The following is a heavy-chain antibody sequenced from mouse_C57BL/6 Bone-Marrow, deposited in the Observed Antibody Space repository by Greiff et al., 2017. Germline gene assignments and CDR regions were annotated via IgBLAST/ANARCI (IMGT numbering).Heavy chain of an antibody. CDR2: IDPENGDT. CDR1: GFNIKDDY. D-gene: IGHD1-1*01. CDR3: THFYYYGSSPAWFAY. Sequence: EVKLMESGAELVRPGASVKLSCTASGFNIKDDYMHWVKQRPEQGLEWIGWIDPENGDTEYASKFQGKATITADTSSNTAYLQLSSLTSEDTAVYYCTHFYYYGSSPAWFAYWGQGTLVTVSA. V-gene: IGHV14-4*01. J-gene: IGHJ3*01.